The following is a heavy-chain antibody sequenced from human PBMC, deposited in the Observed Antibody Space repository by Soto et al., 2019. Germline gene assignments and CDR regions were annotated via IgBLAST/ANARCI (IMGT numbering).Heavy chain of an antibody. CDR3: ARGVLRFLEWLTPFFDY. J-gene: IGHJ4*02. V-gene: IGHV1-18*01. D-gene: IGHD3-3*01. CDR2: ISAYNGNT. Sequence: ASVKVSCKASGYTFTSYGISWVRQAPGQGLEWMGWISAYNGNTNYAQKLQGRVTMTTDTSTSTAYMELRSLRSDDTAVYYCARGVLRFLEWLTPFFDYWGQGTLVTVSS. CDR1: GYTFTSYG.